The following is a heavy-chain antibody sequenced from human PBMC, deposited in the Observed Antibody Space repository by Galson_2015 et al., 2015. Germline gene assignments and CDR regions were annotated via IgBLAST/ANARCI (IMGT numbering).Heavy chain of an antibody. Sequence: SLRLSCAASGFTFDDYAMHWVRQAPGKGLEWVSGISWSSGTTGYADSVKGRFTISRDNAKNSLYLQVNSLRAEDTALYYCVKGNMIVVLGAFDIWGQGTMVTVSS. V-gene: IGHV3-9*01. CDR2: ISWSSGTT. J-gene: IGHJ3*02. CDR3: VKGNMIVVLGAFDI. CDR1: GFTFDDYA. D-gene: IGHD3-22*01.